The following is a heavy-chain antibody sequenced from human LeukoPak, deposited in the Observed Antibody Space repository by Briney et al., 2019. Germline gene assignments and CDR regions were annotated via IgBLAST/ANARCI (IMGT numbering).Heavy chain of an antibody. CDR2: IYPSGST. CDR1: GGSISSDSYY. CDR3: ARAQDYDFWSDYFPLTGFDP. Sequence: SETLSLTRTVSGGSISSDSYYWSWIRQPAGKGLEWIGRIYPSGSTNYKPSLKSRVTLSIDTSKNQFSLKLSSVTAADTAVYYCARAQDYDFWSDYFPLTGFDPWGQGTLVTVSS. D-gene: IGHD3-3*01. J-gene: IGHJ5*02. V-gene: IGHV4-61*02.